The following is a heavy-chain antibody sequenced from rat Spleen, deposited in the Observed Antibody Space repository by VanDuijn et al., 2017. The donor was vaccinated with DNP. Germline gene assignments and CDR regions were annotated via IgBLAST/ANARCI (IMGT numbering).Heavy chain of an antibody. CDR3: ARQQLRDAMDA. Sequence: EVQLVESGGGLVQPGRSLKLSCVASGFTFSSYWMYWIRQAPGKGLEWVASINNDGGSTYYPESVKGRFTISRDNAKSTLYLQMDSLRSGDTATYYCARQQLRDAMDAWGQGTSVTVSS. D-gene: IGHD1-10*01. CDR2: INNDGGST. V-gene: IGHV5-31*01. J-gene: IGHJ4*01. CDR1: GFTFSSYW.